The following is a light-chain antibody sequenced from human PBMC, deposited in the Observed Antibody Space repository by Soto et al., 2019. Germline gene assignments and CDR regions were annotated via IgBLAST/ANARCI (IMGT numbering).Light chain of an antibody. Sequence: EIVLTQSPGTLSLSPGERATLSCRASQTISSTFLAWYRQRPGQAPRLLIYGASSRATGMPDRFSASGSGTDFTLTISRLEPEDFAVYYCQQFGLSPTFGGGTKVEI. CDR3: QQFGLSPT. V-gene: IGKV3-20*01. J-gene: IGKJ4*01. CDR2: GAS. CDR1: QTISSTF.